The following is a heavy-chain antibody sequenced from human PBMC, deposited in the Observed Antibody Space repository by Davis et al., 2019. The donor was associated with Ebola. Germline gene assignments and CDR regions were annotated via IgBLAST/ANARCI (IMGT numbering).Heavy chain of an antibody. J-gene: IGHJ4*02. Sequence: ASVKVSCKASGYTFTSYAMHWVRQAPGQRLEWMGWIHGGNGNRKYSQKFQGRVTITMNTSTSTAYMEVGILRSDDTAVYYCARAQFPTTSDHWGQGTLVTVSS. CDR1: GYTFTSYA. CDR2: IHGGNGNR. CDR3: ARAQFPTTSDH. D-gene: IGHD1-1*01. V-gene: IGHV1-3*01.